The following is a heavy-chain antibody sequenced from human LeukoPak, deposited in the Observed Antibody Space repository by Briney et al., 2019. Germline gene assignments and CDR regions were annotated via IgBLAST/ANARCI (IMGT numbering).Heavy chain of an antibody. J-gene: IGHJ4*02. CDR2: IYHSGST. V-gene: IGHV4-38-2*02. CDR3: ARDRSGSHDY. CDR1: GYSISSSFY. D-gene: IGHD1-26*01. Sequence: SETLSLTCTVSGYSISSSFYWGWIRQPPGKGLEWIGNIYHSGSTSYNPSLKSRVTISVDTSRNQFSLKLSSVTAADTVVYYCARDRSGSHDYWGQGSLVTVSS.